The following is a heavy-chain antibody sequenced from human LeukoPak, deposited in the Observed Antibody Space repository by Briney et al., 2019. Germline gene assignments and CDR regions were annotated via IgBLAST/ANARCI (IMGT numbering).Heavy chain of an antibody. D-gene: IGHD1-26*01. Sequence: SETLSLTCVVYGASFSNYYWSWIRQPPGKGLEWIGEINHTGSTNYNPSLKSRVTISVDTSKNQFSLKPSSVTAADTAVYYCASLREGEFDPWGQGTLVTVSS. V-gene: IGHV4-34*01. CDR2: INHTGST. CDR3: ASLREGEFDP. CDR1: GASFSNYY. J-gene: IGHJ5*02.